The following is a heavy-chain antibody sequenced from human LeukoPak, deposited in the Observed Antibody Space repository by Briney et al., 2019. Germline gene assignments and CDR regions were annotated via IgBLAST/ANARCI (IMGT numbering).Heavy chain of an antibody. Sequence: SETLSLTCAVSGYSISSGYYWGWIRQPPGKGLEWIGSIYHSGSTYYNPSLKSRVTISVDTSKNQFSLKLSSVTAADTAVYYCARDPSWAVPTYYFDYWGQGTLVTVSS. CDR2: IYHSGST. V-gene: IGHV4-38-2*02. J-gene: IGHJ4*02. CDR3: ARDPSWAVPTYYFDY. CDR1: GYSISSGYY. D-gene: IGHD3-16*01.